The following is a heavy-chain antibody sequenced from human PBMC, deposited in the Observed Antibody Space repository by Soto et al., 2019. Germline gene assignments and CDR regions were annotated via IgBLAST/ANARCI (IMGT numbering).Heavy chain of an antibody. CDR2: ISGSGGST. V-gene: IGHV3-23*01. CDR1: GFTFSSYA. Sequence: EVQLLESGGGLVQPGGSLRLSCAASGFTFSSYAMSWVRQAPGKGLEWVSAISGSGGSTYYADSVKGRFTISRDNSKNTLYLQMNSLRAEDTAVYYCAKDLKRGRVIVSSFILGNWYCDLWGRGTLVTVSS. CDR3: AKDLKRGRVIVSSFILGNWYCDL. J-gene: IGHJ2*01. D-gene: IGHD3-16*01.